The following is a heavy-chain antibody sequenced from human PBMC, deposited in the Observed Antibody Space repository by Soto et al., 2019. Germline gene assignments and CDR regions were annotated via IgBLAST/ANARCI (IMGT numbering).Heavy chain of an antibody. Sequence: QVQLVESGGGVVQPGRSLRLSCAASGFTFSSYGIHWVRQAPGKGLEWVALISYDGTDKYYADSGKGRFTISRDNSKNTLYLQMSSLGREDTAVYYCVKERYAQLWLEDYGMDVWGQGTTVTV. CDR1: GFTFSSYG. CDR3: VKERYAQLWLEDYGMDV. J-gene: IGHJ6*02. D-gene: IGHD5-18*01. V-gene: IGHV3-30*18. CDR2: ISYDGTDK.